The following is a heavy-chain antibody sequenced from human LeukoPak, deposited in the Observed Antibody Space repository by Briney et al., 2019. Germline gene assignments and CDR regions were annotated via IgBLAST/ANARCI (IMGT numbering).Heavy chain of an antibody. J-gene: IGHJ6*02. CDR3: VSTVTTSYGMDV. V-gene: IGHV3-23*01. CDR1: GFTFSNCA. D-gene: IGHD4-11*01. CDR2: IGGSGGST. Sequence: GGSLRLSCAASGFTFSNCAISWVRQAPGKELEWVSTIGGSGGSTYYADSVKGRLTISRDNSKNTLYLQMNSLRAEDTAIYYCVSTVTTSYGMDVWGQGTTFTASS.